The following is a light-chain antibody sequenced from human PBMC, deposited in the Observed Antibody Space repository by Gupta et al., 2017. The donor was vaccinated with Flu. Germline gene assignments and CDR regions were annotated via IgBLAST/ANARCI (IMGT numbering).Light chain of an antibody. CDR3: QAWASSTVV. J-gene: IGLJ2*01. V-gene: IGLV3-1*01. CDR2: QDF. Sequence: SYELTQPPSVSVSPGQTVRISCSGDNLGDKYTSWYQQKPGQSPVLVIYQDFKRPSGVPERFSASNSGNTATLTISGTQTMDEADYYCQAWASSTVVFGGGIKLTVL. CDR1: NLGDKY.